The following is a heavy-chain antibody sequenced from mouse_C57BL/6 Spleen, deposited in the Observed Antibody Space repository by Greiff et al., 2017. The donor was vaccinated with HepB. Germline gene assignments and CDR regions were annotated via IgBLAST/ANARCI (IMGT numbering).Heavy chain of an antibody. Sequence: EVMLVESGGGLVQPGGSMKLSCAASGFTFSDAWMDWVRQSPEKGLEWVAEIRNKANNHATYYAESVKGRFTISRDDSKSSVYLQMNSLRAEDTGIYYCTRREGKERDFDYWGQGTTLTVSS. D-gene: IGHD2-1*01. CDR2: IRNKANNHAT. CDR3: TRREGKERDFDY. V-gene: IGHV6-6*01. CDR1: GFTFSDAW. J-gene: IGHJ2*01.